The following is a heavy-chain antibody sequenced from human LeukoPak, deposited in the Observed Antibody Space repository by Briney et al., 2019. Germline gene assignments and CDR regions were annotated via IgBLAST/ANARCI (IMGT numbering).Heavy chain of an antibody. Sequence: SETLSLTCTVSGGSISSYYWSWIRQPPGKGLEWIGEINHSGSTNYNPSLKSRVTISVDTSKNQFSLKLSSVTAADTAVYYCARLRGSGSQSSYYYYYMDVWGKGTTVTVSS. CDR1: GGSISSYY. CDR3: ARLRGSGSQSSYYYYYMDV. J-gene: IGHJ6*03. D-gene: IGHD3-10*01. CDR2: INHSGST. V-gene: IGHV4-34*01.